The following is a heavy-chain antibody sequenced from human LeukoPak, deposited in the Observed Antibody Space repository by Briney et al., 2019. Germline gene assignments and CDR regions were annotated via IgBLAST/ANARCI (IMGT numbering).Heavy chain of an antibody. D-gene: IGHD1-1*01. Sequence: PGGSLRLSCVASGFTVSNYYMSWVRQAPGKGLEWVSLLYTGDITYYADSVEGRFTISRDDSKNTIYLQMNALRAEDTAIYHCVRGGVNYWNPRYCGQGTLVTVSS. CDR1: GFTVSNYY. V-gene: IGHV3-53*01. CDR3: VRGGVNYWNPRY. CDR2: LYTGDIT. J-gene: IGHJ4*02.